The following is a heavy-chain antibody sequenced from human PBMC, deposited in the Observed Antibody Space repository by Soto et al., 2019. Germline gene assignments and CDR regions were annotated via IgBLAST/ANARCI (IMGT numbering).Heavy chain of an antibody. CDR3: ASDREYDYSSSWSDAFDI. CDR1: GFTFSSYS. Sequence: EVQLVESGGGLVKPGGSLRLSCAASGFTFSSYSMNWVRQAPGQGLEWVSSISSSSSYIYYADSVKGRFTISRDNAKNSLYLQMNSLRAEDTAVYYCASDREYDYSSSWSDAFDIWGQGTMVTVSS. J-gene: IGHJ3*02. D-gene: IGHD6-13*01. V-gene: IGHV3-21*01. CDR2: ISSSSSYI.